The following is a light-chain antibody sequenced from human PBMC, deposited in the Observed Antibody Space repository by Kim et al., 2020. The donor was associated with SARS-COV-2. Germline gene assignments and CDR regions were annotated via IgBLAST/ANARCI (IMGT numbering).Light chain of an antibody. J-gene: IGKJ1*01. CDR2: DAP. CDR1: HSISTS. CDR3: QQRQNWSWT. V-gene: IGKV3-11*01. Sequence: CPRERAPPSRTASHSISTSSSCYKHRPGQAPRLIMYDAPKRAAGIPATVSGSGSGTDFTLTISSLEPEDFAVYYCQQRQNWSWTFGHGTKVDIK.